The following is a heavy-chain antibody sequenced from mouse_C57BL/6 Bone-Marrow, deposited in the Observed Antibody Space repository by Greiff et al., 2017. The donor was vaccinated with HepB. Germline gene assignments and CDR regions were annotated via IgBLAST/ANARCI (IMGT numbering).Heavy chain of an antibody. Sequence: EVQLQQSGPELVKPGASVMISCKASGYTFTDYYMNWVKQSHGKSLEWIGDINPNNGGTSYNQKFKGKATLTVDKSSSTAYMELRSLTSEDSAVYYCARYYYTAMDYWGQGTSVTVSS. V-gene: IGHV1-26*01. CDR3: ARYYYTAMDY. CDR2: INPNNGGT. CDR1: GYTFTDYY. J-gene: IGHJ4*01. D-gene: IGHD1-1*01.